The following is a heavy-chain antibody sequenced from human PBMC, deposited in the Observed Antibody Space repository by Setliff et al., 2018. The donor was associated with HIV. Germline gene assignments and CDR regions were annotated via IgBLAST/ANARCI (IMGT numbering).Heavy chain of an antibody. V-gene: IGHV4-28*03. CDR1: GDSISSTNW. CDR2: VYSTGST. J-gene: IGHJ3*02. Sequence: SETLSLTCTVSGDSISSTNWWGWIRQPPGKGLEWIGCVYSTGSTNYNPSLKSRVTISVDTSKNQFSLKLSSVTAADTAVYYCARVEGATPDAFDIWGQGTMVTVSS. CDR3: ARVEGATPDAFDI. D-gene: IGHD1-26*01.